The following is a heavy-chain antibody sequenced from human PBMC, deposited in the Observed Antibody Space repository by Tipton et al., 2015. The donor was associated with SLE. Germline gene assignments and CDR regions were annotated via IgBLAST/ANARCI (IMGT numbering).Heavy chain of an antibody. Sequence: LRLSCTVSDGSISNYYWTWLRQPPGKGLEWIGNIFYAGSTNYNPSLNSRVTISIDTSKNQFSLKLTSVTSADAAVYYCAREPGYCSSTSCYEAFDIWGQGTMVTVSS. V-gene: IGHV4-59*01. J-gene: IGHJ3*02. D-gene: IGHD2-2*01. CDR2: IFYAGST. CDR3: AREPGYCSSTSCYEAFDI. CDR1: DGSISNYY.